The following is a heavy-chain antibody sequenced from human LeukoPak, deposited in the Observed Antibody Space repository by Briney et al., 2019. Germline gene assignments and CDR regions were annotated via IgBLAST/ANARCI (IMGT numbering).Heavy chain of an antibody. CDR2: ILYDGRNK. J-gene: IGHJ3*02. V-gene: IGHV3-30*18. D-gene: IGHD5-18*01. CDR1: GFTFSNFA. CDR3: AKDTAGAFDI. Sequence: GGSLRLSCAASGFTFSNFAIHWVRQAPGKGLEWVAVILYDGRNKYYGDSVEGRFTISRDNSKNTVYLQMNSLRAEDTAVYYCAKDTAGAFDIWGQGTMVTVSS.